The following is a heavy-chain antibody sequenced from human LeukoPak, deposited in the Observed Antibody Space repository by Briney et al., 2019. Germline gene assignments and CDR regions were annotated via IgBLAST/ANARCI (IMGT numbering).Heavy chain of an antibody. V-gene: IGHV3-21*01. CDR1: GFTFSSYS. CDR2: ISSNSSYI. CDR3: ARYCSSTSCYMGYYYYMDV. J-gene: IGHJ6*03. D-gene: IGHD2-2*02. Sequence: KPGGSLRLSCAASGFTFSSYSMNWVRQAPGKGLEWVSSISSNSSYIYYADSVKGRFTISRDNAKNSLYLQMNSLRAEDTAVYYCARYCSSTSCYMGYYYYMDVWGKGTTVTVSS.